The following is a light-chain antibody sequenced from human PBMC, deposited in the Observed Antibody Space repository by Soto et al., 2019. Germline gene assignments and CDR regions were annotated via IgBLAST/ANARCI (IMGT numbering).Light chain of an antibody. V-gene: IGLV1-40*01. CDR1: SSSIGAGYD. J-gene: IGLJ1*01. CDR3: QSYDTSLRGGV. Sequence: QSVLTQPPSVSGAPGQGVTISCTGSSSSIGAGYDVHWYQHLPGRAPKLLIYDNTKRPSGVPDRFSASKSGTSASLAITGLQAEDEADYYCQSYDTSLRGGVFGTGTKVTVL. CDR2: DNT.